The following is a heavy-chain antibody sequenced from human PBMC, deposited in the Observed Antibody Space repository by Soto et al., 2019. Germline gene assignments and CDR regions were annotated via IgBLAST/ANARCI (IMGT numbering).Heavy chain of an antibody. J-gene: IGHJ5*02. CDR3: VRDSYGTA. CDR2: IYTGGAT. Sequence: GGSLRLSCAASGFTASSSYMSWVRQAPGKGLEWVSIIYTGGATYYADSVKGRFTISRDDSKNTLSLQMDGLRVEDTAIYYCVRDSYGTAWGQGTQVTVSS. V-gene: IGHV3-53*01. D-gene: IGHD1-26*01. CDR1: GFTASSSY.